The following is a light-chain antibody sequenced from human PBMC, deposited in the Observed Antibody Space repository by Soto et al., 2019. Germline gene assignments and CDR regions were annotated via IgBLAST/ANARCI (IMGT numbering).Light chain of an antibody. CDR1: QSVSIY. CDR2: DAS. Sequence: EIVLTQSTATLSLSPGERATLSCRASQSVSIYLAWYKQKPGQAPRLLIYDASNRATGIPARFSGSGSWTDFSLTISSLASEDFAVYYCQQRSNWPRTFGQGTKLEIK. J-gene: IGKJ2*01. V-gene: IGKV3-11*01. CDR3: QQRSNWPRT.